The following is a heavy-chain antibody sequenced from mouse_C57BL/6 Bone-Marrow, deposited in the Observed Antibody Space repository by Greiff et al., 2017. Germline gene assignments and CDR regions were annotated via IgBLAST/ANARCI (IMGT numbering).Heavy chain of an antibody. CDR1: GFTFSSYG. V-gene: IGHV5-6*02. D-gene: IGHD1-1*01. J-gene: IGHJ1*03. CDR2: ISSGGSYT. CDR3: ARGLRDWYFDV. Sequence: EVMLVESGGDLVKPGGSLKLSCAASGFTFSSYGMSWVRQTPDKRLEWVATISSGGSYTYYPDSVKGRFTISRDNAKNTLYLQMSSLQSEDTAMYYCARGLRDWYFDVWGTGTTVTVSS.